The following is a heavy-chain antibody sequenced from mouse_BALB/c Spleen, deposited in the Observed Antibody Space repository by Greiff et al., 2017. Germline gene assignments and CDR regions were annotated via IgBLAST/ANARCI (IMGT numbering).Heavy chain of an antibody. CDR2: IWGGGST. CDR1: GFSLSRYS. V-gene: IGHV2-6-4*01. CDR3: ARNKEYGNYGAWFAY. Sequence: QVQLKESGPSLVAPSQSLSITCTVSGFSLSRYSVHWVRQPPGKGLEWLGMIWGGGSTDYNSALKSRLSISKDNSKSQVFLKMNSLQTDDTAMYYCARNKEYGNYGAWFAYWGQGTLVTVSA. J-gene: IGHJ3*01. D-gene: IGHD2-10*02.